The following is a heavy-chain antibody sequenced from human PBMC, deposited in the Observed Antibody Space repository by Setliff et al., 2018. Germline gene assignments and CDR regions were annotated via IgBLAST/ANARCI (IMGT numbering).Heavy chain of an antibody. CDR2: ISSSSSYI. Sequence: GGSLRLSCAASGFSFSIYWMSWVRQAPGKGLEWVSSISSSSSYIYYADSVKGRFTISRDNSKNTLYLQMNSLRAEDTAVYYCAKGVGSYYTSMYFDYWGQGTLVTVSS. D-gene: IGHD1-26*01. J-gene: IGHJ4*02. CDR3: AKGVGSYYTSMYFDY. V-gene: IGHV3-21*04. CDR1: GFSFSIYW.